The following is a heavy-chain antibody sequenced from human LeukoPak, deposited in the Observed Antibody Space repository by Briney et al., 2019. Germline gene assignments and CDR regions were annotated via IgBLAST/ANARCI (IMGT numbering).Heavy chain of an antibody. CDR3: YGVAAAT. CDR1: GFTFGDYG. Sequence: PGGSLRFSCTASGFTFGDYGLSWVRQAPGKGLEWVGFIRSTPYGGTTQYAASVKGRFKISRDDSKSVAYLEMNGLKTEDTAVYYCYGVAAATWGQGTLVTVSS. J-gene: IGHJ4*02. CDR2: IRSTPYGGTT. D-gene: IGHD2-2*01. V-gene: IGHV3-49*04.